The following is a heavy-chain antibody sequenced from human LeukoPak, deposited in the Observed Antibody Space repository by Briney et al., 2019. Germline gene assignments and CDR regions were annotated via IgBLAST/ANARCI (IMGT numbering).Heavy chain of an antibody. CDR3: ARENYWAMDV. V-gene: IGHV3-74*01. CDR2: IKPDGSRT. Sequence: GGSLRLSCAASGFTFSNAWMSWVRQAPGKGLVWVSFIKPDGSRTNYADSVKDRFIISRDNAKNTLYLQMYNLRADDTAVYYCARENYWAMDVSGQGTTVTVSS. J-gene: IGHJ6*02. D-gene: IGHD2-8*02. CDR1: GFTFSNAW.